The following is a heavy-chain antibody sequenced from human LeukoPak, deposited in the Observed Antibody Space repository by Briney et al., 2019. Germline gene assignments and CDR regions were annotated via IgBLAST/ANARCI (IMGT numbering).Heavy chain of an antibody. CDR3: ARDFWGFEWYDSSGYYFDY. V-gene: IGHV3-7*01. J-gene: IGHJ4*02. D-gene: IGHD3-22*01. CDR2: IKQDGSEK. Sequence: PGGSLRLSCAASGFTFSSYWMSWVRQAPGKGLEWVANIKQDGSEKYYVDSVKGRFTISRDNAKNSLYLQMNSLRAEDTAVYYCARDFWGFEWYDSSGYYFDYWGQGALVTVSS. CDR1: GFTFSSYW.